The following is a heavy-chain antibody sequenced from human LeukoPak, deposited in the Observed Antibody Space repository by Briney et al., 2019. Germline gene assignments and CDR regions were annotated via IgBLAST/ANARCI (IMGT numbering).Heavy chain of an antibody. CDR2: INHSGST. CDR3: ARHSHYYYYMDV. D-gene: IGHD2-21*01. V-gene: IGHV4-34*01. Sequence: SETLSLTCAVYGGSFSGYYWSWIRQPPGKGLEWTGEINHSGSTNYNPSLKSRVTISVDTSKNQFSLKLSSVTAADTAVYYCARHSHYYYYMDVWGKGTTVTVSS. J-gene: IGHJ6*03. CDR1: GGSFSGYY.